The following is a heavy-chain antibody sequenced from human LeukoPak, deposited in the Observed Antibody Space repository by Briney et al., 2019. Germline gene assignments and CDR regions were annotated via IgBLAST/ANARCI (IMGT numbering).Heavy chain of an antibody. J-gene: IGHJ4*02. Sequence: GSLRLSCAASGFTFSSYAMSWVRQAPGKGLEWVSAISSSGGSTYYADSVKGRFTISRDNSKNTLYLQMNSLRAEDTAVYYCAKIWGYDSSGYPSSANYWGQGTLVTVSS. CDR2: ISSSGGST. CDR1: GFTFSSYA. CDR3: AKIWGYDSSGYPSSANY. V-gene: IGHV3-23*01. D-gene: IGHD3-22*01.